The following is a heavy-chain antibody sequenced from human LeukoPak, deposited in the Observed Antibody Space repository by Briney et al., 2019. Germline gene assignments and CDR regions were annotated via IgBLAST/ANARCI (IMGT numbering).Heavy chain of an antibody. CDR2: IIPTFGTT. CDR3: ASVTVTTWAPDGHMDV. V-gene: IGHV1-69*05. J-gene: IGHJ6*03. Sequence: SVKVSCKASGGTFRSYAISWVRQATGQGLEGMGRIIPTFGTTNYAQKFQGRVTITTDESTSTAYMELSSLRSEDTAVYYCASVTVTTWAPDGHMDVWGKGTTVTVSS. CDR1: GGTFRSYA. D-gene: IGHD4-11*01.